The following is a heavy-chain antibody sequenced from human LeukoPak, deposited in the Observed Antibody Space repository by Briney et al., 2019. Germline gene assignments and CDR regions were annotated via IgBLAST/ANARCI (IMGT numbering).Heavy chain of an antibody. D-gene: IGHD6-13*01. CDR3: ARAPIGSSSWSLFDY. CDR2: ISAYNGNT. J-gene: IGHJ4*02. Sequence: GASVKVSCKASGYTFTSYGISWVRQAPGQGLEWMGWISAYNGNTNYAQKLQGRVTMTTDTSTSTAYMELRSLRSDDTAVYYCARAPIGSSSWSLFDYWGQGTLVTVSS. CDR1: GYTFTSYG. V-gene: IGHV1-18*01.